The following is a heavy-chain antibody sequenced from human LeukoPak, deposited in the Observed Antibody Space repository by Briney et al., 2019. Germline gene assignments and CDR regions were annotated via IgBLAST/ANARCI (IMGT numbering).Heavy chain of an antibody. D-gene: IGHD3-22*01. CDR2: IFYSGRT. J-gene: IGHJ4*02. CDR1: GGSISGYF. CDR3: ARRQGVSTGYYPFDY. V-gene: IGHV4-59*01. Sequence: SETLSLACTVSGGSISGYFWSWIRQPPGKGLEWIGYIFYSGRTNYNPSLKSRVTISVDMSKNQFSLNLTSVTAADTAVYYCARRQGVSTGYYPFDYWGQGTLVTVSS.